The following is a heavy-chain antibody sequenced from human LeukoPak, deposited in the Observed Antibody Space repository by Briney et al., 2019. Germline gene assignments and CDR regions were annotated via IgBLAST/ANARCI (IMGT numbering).Heavy chain of an antibody. CDR3: AKDLIVGATICEDY. J-gene: IGHJ4*02. V-gene: IGHV3-23*01. D-gene: IGHD1-26*01. Sequence: GGSLRLSCAASGFTFSSYAMSWVRQAPGKGLEWVSAISGSGGSTYYADSVKGRFTISRDNSKNKLYMQMNSLRAEDTAVYYCAKDLIVGATICEDYWGQGTLVTVSS. CDR2: ISGSGGST. CDR1: GFTFSSYA.